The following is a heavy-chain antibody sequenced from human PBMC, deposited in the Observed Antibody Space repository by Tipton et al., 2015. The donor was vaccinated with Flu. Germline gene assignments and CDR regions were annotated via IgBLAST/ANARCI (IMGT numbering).Heavy chain of an antibody. CDR3: ARHNYDILTGQYYYYYYYMDV. D-gene: IGHD3-9*01. V-gene: IGHV4-59*08. Sequence: TLSLTCTVSGGSISSYYWSWIPQPPGKGLEWIGYIYYSGSTNYNPSLKSRVTISVDTSKNQFSLKLSSVTAADTAVYYCARHNYDILTGQYYYYYYYMDVWGKGTTVTVSS. J-gene: IGHJ6*03. CDR1: GGSISSYY. CDR2: IYYSGST.